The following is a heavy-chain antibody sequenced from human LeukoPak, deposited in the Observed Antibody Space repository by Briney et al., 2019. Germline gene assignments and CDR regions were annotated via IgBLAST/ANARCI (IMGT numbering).Heavy chain of an antibody. Sequence: GGSLRLSCAASGFTFSSYGMHWVRQAPGKGLEWVAVIWYDGSNKYYADSAKGRFTISRDNSKNTLYLQMNSLRAEDTAVYYCARSMHDFQGGNWFDPWGQGTLVTVSS. V-gene: IGHV3-33*08. CDR1: GFTFSSYG. CDR3: ARSMHDFQGGNWFDP. J-gene: IGHJ5*02. D-gene: IGHD3-3*01. CDR2: IWYDGSNK.